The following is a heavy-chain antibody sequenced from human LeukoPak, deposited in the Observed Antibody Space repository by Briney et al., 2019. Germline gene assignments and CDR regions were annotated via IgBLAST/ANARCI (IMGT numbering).Heavy chain of an antibody. CDR1: GFTFSSYS. CDR3: ARDSAYNAFDI. CDR2: VSSSGSTI. D-gene: IGHD5-12*01. V-gene: IGHV3-48*04. Sequence: PGGSLRLSCAASGFTFSSYSMNWVRQAPGKGLEWVSYVSSSGSTIYYADSVKGRFTISRDNAKNSFYLQMNSLSAEDTAVYYCARDSAYNAFDIWGQGTMVTVAS. J-gene: IGHJ3*02.